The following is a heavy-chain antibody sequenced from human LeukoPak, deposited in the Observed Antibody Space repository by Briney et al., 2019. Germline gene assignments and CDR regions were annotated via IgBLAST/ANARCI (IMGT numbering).Heavy chain of an antibody. Sequence: GGSLRLSCAASGFTVSSNYMSWVRQAPGKGLEWVSVIYSGGSTYYADSVKGRSTISRDNSKNTLYLQMNSLRAEDTAVYYCASRGSSWWDSRDYWGQGTLVTVSS. V-gene: IGHV3-53*01. CDR2: IYSGGST. CDR3: ASRGSSWWDSRDY. J-gene: IGHJ4*02. D-gene: IGHD6-13*01. CDR1: GFTVSSNY.